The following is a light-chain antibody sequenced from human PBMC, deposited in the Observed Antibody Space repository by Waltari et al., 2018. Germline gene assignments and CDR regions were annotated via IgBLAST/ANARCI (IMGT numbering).Light chain of an antibody. Sequence: SSELTQPPSVSASPGQSASLTCSGDKLGDKYACWYQQKPGQSPVLVNYQDSKRPSGIPERFSGSNSGNTATLTISGTQAMDEADYYCQAWDSSTLVFGGGTKLTVL. CDR3: QAWDSSTLV. V-gene: IGLV3-1*01. CDR2: QDS. J-gene: IGLJ2*01. CDR1: KLGDKY.